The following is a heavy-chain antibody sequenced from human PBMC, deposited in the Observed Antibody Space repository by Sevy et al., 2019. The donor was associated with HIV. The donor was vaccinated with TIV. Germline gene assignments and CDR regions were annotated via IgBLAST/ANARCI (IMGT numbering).Heavy chain of an antibody. CDR2: INGGGDST. CDR1: GFTFSSYS. D-gene: IGHD5-18*01. J-gene: IGHJ4*02. V-gene: IGHV3-23*01. CDR3: AKGGYSYGYGTLEY. Sequence: GGSLRLSCATSGFTFSSYSMHWARQAPGKGLEWVSNINGGGDSTYYADSVKGRFTISRDNSKSTLYLQMNSLTAEDRAIYYCAKGGYSYGYGTLEYWGPGTQVTVSS.